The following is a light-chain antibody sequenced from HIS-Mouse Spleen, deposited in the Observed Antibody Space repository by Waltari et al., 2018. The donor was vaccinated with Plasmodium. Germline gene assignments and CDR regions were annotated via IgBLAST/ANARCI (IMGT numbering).Light chain of an antibody. CDR3: QQYDNLPPLFT. CDR1: QDISNY. J-gene: IGKJ3*01. CDR2: DAS. Sequence: DIPITQSPSSLSASVADRVTITCQASQDISNYLNWYQQKTGKAPKLLIYDASNLETGVPSRFSGSGSGTDFTFTISSLQPEDIATYYCQQYDNLPPLFTFGPGTKVDIK. V-gene: IGKV1-33*01.